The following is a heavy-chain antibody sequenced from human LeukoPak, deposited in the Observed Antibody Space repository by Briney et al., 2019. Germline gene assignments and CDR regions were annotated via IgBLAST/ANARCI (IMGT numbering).Heavy chain of an antibody. D-gene: IGHD1-26*01. CDR3: ARGDSGSYPGNYFDY. Sequence: PSETLSLTCAVYGGSCSGYYWSWIRQPPGKGLEWIGEINHSGSTNYNPSLKSRVTISVDTSKNQFSLKLSSVTAADTAVYYCARGDSGSYPGNYFDYWGQGTLVTVSS. CDR2: INHSGST. J-gene: IGHJ4*02. CDR1: GGSCSGYY. V-gene: IGHV4-34*01.